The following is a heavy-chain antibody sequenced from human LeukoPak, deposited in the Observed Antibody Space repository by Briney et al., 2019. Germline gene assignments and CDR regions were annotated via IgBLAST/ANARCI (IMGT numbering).Heavy chain of an antibody. CDR1: GFTFSSNW. CDR3: AKGRTLVGGSTRSYDH. J-gene: IGHJ4*02. Sequence: GGSLRLSCVASGFTFSSNWMSWVRQAPGKGLEWVGNIQPDGSEQYPVDSVKGRFTISRDNARNSLFLQMNSLRVEDTAVYYCAKGRTLVGGSTRSYDHWGQGTLVTVSS. V-gene: IGHV3-7*03. D-gene: IGHD1-26*01. CDR2: IQPDGSEQ.